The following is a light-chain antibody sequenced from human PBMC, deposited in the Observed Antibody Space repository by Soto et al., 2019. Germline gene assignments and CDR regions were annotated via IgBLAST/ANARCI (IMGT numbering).Light chain of an antibody. V-gene: IGLV2-8*01. CDR2: EIN. J-gene: IGLJ1*01. CDR3: RSVAGSNNFPYV. Sequence: QSVLTQPPSASGSPGQSVTISCTGTSSDVGAYDYVSWYQQHPGKAPKLMIYEINKRPSGVPDRFSGSKSGNTASLTVSGLQAEDEADDYCRSVAGSNNFPYVFXTGTNGTVL. CDR1: SSDVGAYDY.